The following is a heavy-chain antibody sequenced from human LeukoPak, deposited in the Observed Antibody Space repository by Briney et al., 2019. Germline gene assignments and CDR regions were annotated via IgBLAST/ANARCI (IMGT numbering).Heavy chain of an antibody. J-gene: IGHJ4*02. CDR1: GFTFSSYA. D-gene: IGHD1-1*01. V-gene: IGHV3-7*01. CDR2: IKQDGSKT. Sequence: PGGSLRLSCAASGFTFSSYAMSWVRQAPGKGLEWVANIKQDGSKTYYVDSMKGRFTISRDNAKNSLYLQMNSLRAEDTAVYYCAREDNWNAAYWGQGTLVTVSS. CDR3: AREDNWNAAY.